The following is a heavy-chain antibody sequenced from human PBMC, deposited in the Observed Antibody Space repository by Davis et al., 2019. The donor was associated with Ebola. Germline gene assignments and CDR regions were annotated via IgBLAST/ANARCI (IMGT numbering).Heavy chain of an antibody. V-gene: IGHV3-33*01. CDR2: IWYDGSNK. D-gene: IGHD2-2*01. Sequence: PGGSLRLSCAASGFTFSSYGMHWVRQAPGKGLEWVAVIWYDGSNKYYADSVKGRFTISRDNSKNTLYLQMNSLRAEDTAVYYCARGSLGYCSSTSCYPYDYWGQGTLVTVSS. J-gene: IGHJ4*02. CDR3: ARGSLGYCSSTSCYPYDY. CDR1: GFTFSSYG.